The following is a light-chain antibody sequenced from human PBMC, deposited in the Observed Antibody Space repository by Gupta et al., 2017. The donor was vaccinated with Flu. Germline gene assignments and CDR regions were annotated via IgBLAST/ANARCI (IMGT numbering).Light chain of an antibody. CDR2: GSS. V-gene: IGKV3-20*01. Sequence: IVLTQSPGTLSLSPGERATLSCRASQSLSANFLAWYQQKPGQAPRLLMYGSSSRATGIPDRFSGSGSGTDFTLTISRLEPEDAAVYYCQRHGGSPKWAFGQGTKVEIK. CDR1: QSLSANF. J-gene: IGKJ1*01. CDR3: QRHGGSPKWA.